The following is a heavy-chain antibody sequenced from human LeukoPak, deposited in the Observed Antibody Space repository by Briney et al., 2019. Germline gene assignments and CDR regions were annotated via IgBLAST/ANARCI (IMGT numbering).Heavy chain of an antibody. V-gene: IGHV1-2*02. CDR1: GYTFTGYY. J-gene: IGHJ5*02. CDR3: ARDRASVAGWFDP. Sequence: ASVKVSCKASGYTFTGYYMHWVRQAPGQGLEWMGWINPNSGGTSYAQKFQGRVTMTRDTSISTAYMELSRLRSDDTAVYYCARDRASVAGWFDPWGQGTLVTVSS. D-gene: IGHD6-19*01. CDR2: INPNSGGT.